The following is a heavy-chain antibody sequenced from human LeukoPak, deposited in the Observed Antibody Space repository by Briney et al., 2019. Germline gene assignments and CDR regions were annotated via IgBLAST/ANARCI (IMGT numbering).Heavy chain of an antibody. CDR2: INTNTGNP. CDR3: ASPHGYSYGNYFDP. Sequence: ASVKVSCKASGYTFTSYAMNWVRQAPGQGLEWMGWINTNTGNPTYAQGFTGRFVFSLDTSVSTAYLQISSLKAEDTAVYYRASPHGYSYGNYFDPWGQGTLVIVSS. D-gene: IGHD5-18*01. J-gene: IGHJ4*02. V-gene: IGHV7-4-1*02. CDR1: GYTFTSYA.